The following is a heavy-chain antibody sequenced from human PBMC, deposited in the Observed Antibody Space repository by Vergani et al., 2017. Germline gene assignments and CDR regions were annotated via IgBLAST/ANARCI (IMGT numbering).Heavy chain of an antibody. Sequence: QVQLVESGGGVVQRGGSLRLSCATSGFTLSNYDMQWIRQGPGKGLEFVAFIQFDGSNQYYADSVKGRFTLSRDNSKNTLYLQMNSLRAEDTAVYYCARLAGYCSSTSCYTGIVDYWGQGTLVTVSS. CDR2: IQFDGSNQ. V-gene: IGHV3-30*02. CDR3: ARLAGYCSSTSCYTGIVDY. D-gene: IGHD2-2*02. CDR1: GFTLSNYD. J-gene: IGHJ4*02.